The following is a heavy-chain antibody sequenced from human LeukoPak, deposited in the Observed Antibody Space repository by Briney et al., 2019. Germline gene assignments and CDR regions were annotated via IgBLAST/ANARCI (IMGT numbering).Heavy chain of an antibody. CDR1: GGSISSYY. V-gene: IGHV4-4*07. J-gene: IGHJ6*02. Sequence: PSETLSLTCTVSGGSISSYYWSWIRQPAGKGLEWIGRIYTSGSTNYNPSLKSRVTMSVDASKNQFSLKLSPVTAADTAVYYCARDALGGSGSYFYYYYYYGMDVWGQGTTVTVSS. CDR3: ARDALGGSGSYFYYYYYYGMDV. CDR2: IYTSGST. D-gene: IGHD3-10*01.